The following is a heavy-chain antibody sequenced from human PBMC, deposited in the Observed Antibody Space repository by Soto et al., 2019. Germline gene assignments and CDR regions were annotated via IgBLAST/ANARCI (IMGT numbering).Heavy chain of an antibody. J-gene: IGHJ4*02. V-gene: IGHV4-59*01. Sequence: PSETLSLTCTVSNGSINNYYWTWIRQSPGKGLEWIGFVYYSGTTKYNPSLKSRVTISLHTSKSQFSLRLSSVTAADTAVYYCARAPRDAIPDYWGQGTLVTVSS. CDR3: ARAPRDAIPDY. CDR1: NGSINNYY. CDR2: VYYSGTT. D-gene: IGHD2-2*01.